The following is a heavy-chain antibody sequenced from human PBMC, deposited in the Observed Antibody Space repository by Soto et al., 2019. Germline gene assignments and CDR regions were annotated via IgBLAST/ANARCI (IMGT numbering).Heavy chain of an antibody. V-gene: IGHV3-33*01. CDR2: IWYDGSNI. Sequence: GGSLRLSCEASGFTFSLYGMHWVRQAPGKGLEWVAVIWYDGSNIHYADSVKGRFTISRDNSKNTLYLQMNSLRVEDTAVYYCARNGWGMATVGMWGPGTLVTVSS. D-gene: IGHD4-4*01. CDR3: ARNGWGMATVGM. J-gene: IGHJ4*02. CDR1: GFTFSLYG.